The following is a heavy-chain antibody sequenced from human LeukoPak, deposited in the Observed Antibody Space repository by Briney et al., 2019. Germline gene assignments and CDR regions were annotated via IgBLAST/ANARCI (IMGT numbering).Heavy chain of an antibody. V-gene: IGHV1-46*01. CDR2: INPSGGST. Sequence: ASVKVSCKASGYTSTSYYMHWVRQAPGQGLEWMGIINPSGGSTSYAQKFQGRVTMTRDMSTSTVYMELSSLRSEDTAVYYCVRGSYDYYYMDVWGKGTTVTVSS. CDR3: VRGSYDYYYMDV. CDR1: GYTSTSYY. D-gene: IGHD3-16*01. J-gene: IGHJ6*03.